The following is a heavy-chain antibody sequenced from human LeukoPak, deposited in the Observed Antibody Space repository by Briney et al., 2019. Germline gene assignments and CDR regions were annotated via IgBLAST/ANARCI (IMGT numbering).Heavy chain of an antibody. D-gene: IGHD1-26*01. CDR1: GFTFSSYA. CDR3: AKDRRLRVTQWDAFDY. CDR2: ISDSGGST. Sequence: GGSLRLSCAASGFTFSSYAMSSVRQAPGKGLEWVSGISDSGGSTYYADSVKGRFTISRDDSKNTLYLQVNSLRAEDTAVYYCAKDRRLRVTQWDAFDYWGQGTLVTVSS. J-gene: IGHJ4*02. V-gene: IGHV3-23*01.